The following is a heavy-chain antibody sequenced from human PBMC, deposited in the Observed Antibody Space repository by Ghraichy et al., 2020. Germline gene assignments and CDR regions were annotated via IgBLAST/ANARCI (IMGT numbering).Heavy chain of an antibody. CDR3: ARYSSGYHDAFDI. CDR1: GYSFTSYW. D-gene: IGHD3-22*01. J-gene: IGHJ3*02. Sequence: GESLNIFCKGSGYSFTSYWIGWVRQMPGKGLEWMGIIYPGDSDTRYSPSFQGQVTISADKSISTAYLQWSSLKASDTAMYYCARYSSGYHDAFDIWGQGTMVTVSS. V-gene: IGHV5-51*01. CDR2: IYPGDSDT.